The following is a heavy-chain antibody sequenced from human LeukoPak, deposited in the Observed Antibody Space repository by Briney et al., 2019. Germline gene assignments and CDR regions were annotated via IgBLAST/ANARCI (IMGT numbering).Heavy chain of an antibody. V-gene: IGHV4-34*01. CDR2: INHSGST. CDR1: GGSLSGYY. CDR3: ARHIRARYCSGGSCPSYLDY. D-gene: IGHD2-15*01. J-gene: IGHJ4*02. Sequence: PSETLSLTCAVYGGSLSGYYWSWIRQPPGKGLEWIGEINHSGSTNYNPSLKSRVTISVDTSKNQFSLKLSSVTAADTAVYYCARHIRARYCSGGSCPSYLDYWGQGTLVTVSS.